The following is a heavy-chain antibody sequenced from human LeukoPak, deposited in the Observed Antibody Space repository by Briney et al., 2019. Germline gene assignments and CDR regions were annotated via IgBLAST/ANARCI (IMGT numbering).Heavy chain of an antibody. J-gene: IGHJ6*02. D-gene: IGHD6-19*01. CDR3: AKGDLGQQWLISYYYYGMDV. CDR1: GFTFSSYG. V-gene: IGHV3-30*18. CDR2: TSYDGSNK. Sequence: GGSLTLSCAASGFTFSSYGMHWVRQAPGKGLEWVAVTSYDGSNKYYADSVKGRFTISRDNSKNTLYLQMNSLRAEDTAVYYCAKGDLGQQWLISYYYYGMDVWGQGTTVTVSS.